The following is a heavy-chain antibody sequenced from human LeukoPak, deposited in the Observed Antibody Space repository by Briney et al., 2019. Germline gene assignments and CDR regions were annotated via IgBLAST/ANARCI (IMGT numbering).Heavy chain of an antibody. CDR2: IYYSGSI. CDR1: GDSVTNHY. CDR3: ARSYYYGSGSYGLDY. Sequence: ETLSLTCIVSGDSVTNHYWSLIRQPPGKGLEWIGYIYYSGSINYNPSLKSRVTISVDTSRNQFSMKLNSVTAADTAVYYCARSYYYGSGSYGLDYWGQETLVTVSS. J-gene: IGHJ4*02. D-gene: IGHD3-10*01. V-gene: IGHV4-59*02.